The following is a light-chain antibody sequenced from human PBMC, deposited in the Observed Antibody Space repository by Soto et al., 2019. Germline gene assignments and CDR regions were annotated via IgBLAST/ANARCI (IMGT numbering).Light chain of an antibody. CDR1: RSNIGRNF. CDR2: RNN. J-gene: IGLJ3*02. Sequence: QSVLTQSPSASGTPGQRVTISCSGSRSNIGRNFAYWYQHVPGTAPRLLIQRNNERPSGVPDRFSDSKSGTSVSLAISGLRSDDEATYYCAAWDDTLDAQVFGGGTKVTV. CDR3: AAWDDTLDAQV. V-gene: IGLV1-47*01.